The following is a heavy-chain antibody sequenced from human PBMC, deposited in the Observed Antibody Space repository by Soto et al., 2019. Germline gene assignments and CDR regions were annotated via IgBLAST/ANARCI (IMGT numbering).Heavy chain of an antibody. J-gene: IGHJ5*02. CDR2: ISGYNGNT. D-gene: IGHD3-10*01. CDR3: ARGVGSGSYYNQYNWFDP. V-gene: IGHV1-18*01. Sequence: QVQLVQSGAEVKKPGASVKVSCKASGYTFTNYGISWVRQAPGQGLEWMGWISGYNGNTKYAQKLQGRVTMTTDTSTRTAYMELRSLRSDDTAVYYCARGVGSGSYYNQYNWFDPWGQGTLVTVSS. CDR1: GYTFTNYG.